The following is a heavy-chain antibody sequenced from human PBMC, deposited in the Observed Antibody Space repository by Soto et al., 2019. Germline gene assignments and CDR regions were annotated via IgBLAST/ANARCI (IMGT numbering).Heavy chain of an antibody. CDR3: VAGPDRAKGAY. J-gene: IGHJ4*01. CDR1: GGSINDYY. V-gene: IGHV4-59*01. Sequence: PSETLSLTCTVSGGSINDYYWSWTRQPPGKGLEWIAYGLRPDYTGYNPSLRNRVTISSDTSKNQFSLRLISVTAADTAVYYCVAGPDRAKGAYWGQGTLVTVSS. CDR2: GLRPDYT.